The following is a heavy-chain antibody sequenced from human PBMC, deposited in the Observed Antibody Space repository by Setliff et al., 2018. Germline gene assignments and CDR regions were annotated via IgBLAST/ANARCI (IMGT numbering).Heavy chain of an antibody. CDR3: ARLRGAFDY. Sequence: ASETLSLTCAVSGYSISSGYYWGWIRQPPGKGLEWIGSIYHSGSTYYNPSLKSRVTISVDTSKNQFSLRLNSATAADTAVYYCARLRGAFDYWGQGTLVTVSS. D-gene: IGHD3-16*01. CDR2: IYHSGST. J-gene: IGHJ4*02. CDR1: GYSISSGYY. V-gene: IGHV4-38-2*01.